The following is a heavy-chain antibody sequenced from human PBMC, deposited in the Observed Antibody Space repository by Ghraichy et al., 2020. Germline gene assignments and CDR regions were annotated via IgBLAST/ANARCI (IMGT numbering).Heavy chain of an antibody. D-gene: IGHD3-3*01. J-gene: IGHJ4*02. V-gene: IGHV1-2*02. CDR1: GYTFRGSY. Sequence: ASVKVSCKICGYTFRGSYMYWEREAPGQGLEWMGWINPNSGGTNYAQKFQGRVTMTRDTSISTAYMELSRLRSDDTAVYYCARDDIITIFGVVDYNFDYWGQGTLVTVS. CDR2: INPNSGGT. CDR3: ARDDIITIFGVVDYNFDY.